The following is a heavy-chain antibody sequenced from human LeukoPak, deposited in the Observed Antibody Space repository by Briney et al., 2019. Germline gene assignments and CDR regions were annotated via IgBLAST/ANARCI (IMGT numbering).Heavy chain of an antibody. CDR2: IKQDGSEK. V-gene: IGHV3-7*01. CDR3: ARAYNRGPYYYYMDV. Sequence: GGSLRLSCAASGFTFSSYWMSWVRQAPGKGLEWVANIKQDGSEKYYVDSVKGRFTISRDNAKNSLYLQMNSLRAEDTAVYYCARAYNRGPYYYYMDVWGKGTTVTVSS. CDR1: GFTFSSYW. D-gene: IGHD6-19*01. J-gene: IGHJ6*03.